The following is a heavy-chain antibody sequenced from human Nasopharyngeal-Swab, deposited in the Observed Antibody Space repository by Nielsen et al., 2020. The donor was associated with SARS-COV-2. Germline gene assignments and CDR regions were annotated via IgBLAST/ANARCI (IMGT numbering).Heavy chain of an antibody. D-gene: IGHD2-8*01. J-gene: IGHJ6*03. CDR3: ARALYSYYYMDV. V-gene: IGHV1-18*01. CDR2: ISAYNGNT. Sequence: ASVKVSYKASGYNFTSYGISWVRQAPGHGLEWMGWISAYNGNTNYAQKLQGRVTMTTDTSTSTAYMELRSLRSDDTAVYYCARALYSYYYMDVWGKGTTVTVSS. CDR1: GYNFTSYG.